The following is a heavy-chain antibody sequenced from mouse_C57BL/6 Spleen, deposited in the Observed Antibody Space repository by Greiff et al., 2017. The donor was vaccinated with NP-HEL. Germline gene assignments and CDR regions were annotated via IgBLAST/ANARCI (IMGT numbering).Heavy chain of an antibody. CDR2: IRNKANGYTT. CDR1: GFTFTDYY. V-gene: IGHV7-3*01. D-gene: IGHD2-2*01. J-gene: IGHJ4*01. CDR3: ARLRGYDGYYYAMDY. Sequence: DVMLVESGGGLVQPGGSLSLSCAASGFTFTDYYMSWVRQPPGKALEWLGFIRNKANGYTTEYSASVKGRFTISRDNSQSILYLQMNALRAEDSATYYCARLRGYDGYYYAMDYWGQGTSVTVSS.